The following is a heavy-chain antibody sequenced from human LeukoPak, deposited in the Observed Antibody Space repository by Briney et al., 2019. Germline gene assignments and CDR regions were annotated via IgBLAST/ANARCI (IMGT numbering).Heavy chain of an antibody. D-gene: IGHD4-17*01. CDR2: ISSSGSTI. CDR1: GFTFSSYW. J-gene: IGHJ3*02. CDR3: ARGAVTTFLSAFDI. Sequence: GGSLRLSCAASGFTFSSYWMSWVRQAPGKGLEWVSYISSSGSTIYYADSVKGRFTISRDNAKNSLYLQMNSLRAEDTAVYYCARGAVTTFLSAFDIWGQGTMVTVSS. V-gene: IGHV3-48*04.